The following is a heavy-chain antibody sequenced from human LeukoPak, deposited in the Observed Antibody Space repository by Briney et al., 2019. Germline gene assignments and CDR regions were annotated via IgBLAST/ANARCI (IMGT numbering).Heavy chain of an antibody. CDR1: GYTFTSYG. D-gene: IGHD3-10*01. J-gene: IGHJ4*02. Sequence: ASVKVSCKASGYTFTSYGISWVRQAPGQGLEWMGWISAYNGNTNYAQKLQGRVTMTTDTSTSTAYMELRSLRSDDTAVYYCARGKPYYYGSGSSIAHGDYWGQGTLVTVSS. V-gene: IGHV1-18*01. CDR2: ISAYNGNT. CDR3: ARGKPYYYGSGSSIAHGDY.